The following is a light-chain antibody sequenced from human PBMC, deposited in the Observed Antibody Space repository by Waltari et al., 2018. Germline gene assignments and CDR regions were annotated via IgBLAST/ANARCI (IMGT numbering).Light chain of an antibody. V-gene: IGKV1-39*01. CDR3: QQTYSIPYT. Sequence: DIQMTQSPSSLSASVGDRVTISCRTSHSISTYVNWYQQKPGKAPTLLIYASSTLQFGVPTRFSGSGSGTDFSLTINSLQPEDFATYFCQQTYSIPYTFGQGTEVQIK. J-gene: IGKJ2*01. CDR1: HSISTY. CDR2: ASS.